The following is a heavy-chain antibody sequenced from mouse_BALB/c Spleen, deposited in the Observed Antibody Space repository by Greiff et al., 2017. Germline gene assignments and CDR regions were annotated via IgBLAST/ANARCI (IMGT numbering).Heavy chain of an antibody. CDR3: ARSWVRRPFDY. J-gene: IGHJ2*01. Sequence: QVQLKQSGADLAKPGASVKMSCKASGYTFTSYWMHWVKQRPGQGLEWIGYINPSTGYTEYNQKFKDKATLTADKSSSTAYMQLSSLTSEDSAVYYCARSWVRRPFDYWGQGTTLTVSS. V-gene: IGHV1-7*01. CDR2: INPSTGYT. CDR1: GYTFTSYW. D-gene: IGHD2-14*01.